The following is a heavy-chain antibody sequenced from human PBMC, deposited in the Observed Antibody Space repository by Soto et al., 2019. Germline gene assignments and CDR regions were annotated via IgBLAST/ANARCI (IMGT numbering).Heavy chain of an antibody. CDR1: GFTFSTYW. D-gene: IGHD3-22*01. CDR2: IKQDGSEK. Sequence: EVPLVESGGGLVQPGGSLRLSCAASGFTFSTYWMSWVRQAPGKGLEWVANIKQDGSEKWYVDSVKGRFTISRDNAKNSLYLQMNSLRAEDTAVYYCARGDYYDSSGPFSDAFDIWGQGTMVTVSS. CDR3: ARGDYYDSSGPFSDAFDI. V-gene: IGHV3-7*04. J-gene: IGHJ3*02.